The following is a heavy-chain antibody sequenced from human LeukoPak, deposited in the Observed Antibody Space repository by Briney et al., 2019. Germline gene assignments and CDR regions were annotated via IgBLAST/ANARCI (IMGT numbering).Heavy chain of an antibody. D-gene: IGHD1-26*01. Sequence: SETLSLTCTVSGGSISTYYWSWIRQPPGKGLEWIGYMYNSGSTNYNPSLKSRVTISIDTSKNQVSLRLSSVTAADTAVYYCARQGSGGKSFDVWGQGTMVTVSS. J-gene: IGHJ3*01. CDR1: GGSISTYY. V-gene: IGHV4-59*08. CDR3: ARQGSGGKSFDV. CDR2: MYNSGST.